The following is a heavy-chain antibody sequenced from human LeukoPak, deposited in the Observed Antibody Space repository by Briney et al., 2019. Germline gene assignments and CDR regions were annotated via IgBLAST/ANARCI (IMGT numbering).Heavy chain of an antibody. CDR1: GGSINSGGYY. J-gene: IGHJ3*02. CDR2: IYYSGST. D-gene: IGHD6-13*01. CDR3: ARDPGDIAAAGGDDAFDI. Sequence: SETLSLTCTVSGGSINSGGYYWNWIRQHPGKGLEWIGYIYYSGSTYYNPSLKSRVSISVDTSKKQFSLKLSSVTAADTAVYYCARDPGDIAAAGGDDAFDIWGQGTMVTVSS. V-gene: IGHV4-31*03.